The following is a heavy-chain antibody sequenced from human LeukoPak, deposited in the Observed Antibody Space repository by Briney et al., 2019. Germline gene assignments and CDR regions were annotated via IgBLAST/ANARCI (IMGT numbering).Heavy chain of an antibody. CDR1: GYTFTSYY. CDR2: INPSGGST. D-gene: IGHD4-23*01. Sequence: GASVKVPRKASGYTFTSYYMHWVRQAPGQGLEWMGIINPSGGSTSYAQKFQGRVTMTRDTSTSTVYMELSSLRSEDTAVYYCARSAGGHWYFDLWGRGTLVTVSS. CDR3: ARSAGGHWYFDL. J-gene: IGHJ2*01. V-gene: IGHV1-46*01.